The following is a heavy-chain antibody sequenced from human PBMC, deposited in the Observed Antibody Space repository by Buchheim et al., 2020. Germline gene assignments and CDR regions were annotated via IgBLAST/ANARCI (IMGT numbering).Heavy chain of an antibody. CDR1: TESISSSSNY. CDR3: VRHRSGTMFNY. D-gene: IGHD1-7*01. V-gene: IGHV4-39*01. J-gene: IGHJ4*02. CDR2: MFYSGSV. Sequence: QLQLQESGPGLVKPSETLSLTCTVSTESISSSSNYWVWLRQPPGKGLEWIGTMFYSGSVFYNPSLRSRLSISVDTSKNQFSLKLNSVTAADTAVYYCVRHRSGTMFNYWGQETL.